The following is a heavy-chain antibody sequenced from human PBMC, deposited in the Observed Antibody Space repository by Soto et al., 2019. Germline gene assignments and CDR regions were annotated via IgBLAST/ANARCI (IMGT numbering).Heavy chain of an antibody. CDR3: ARLVVVATNWFDP. J-gene: IGHJ5*02. CDR1: GYTFTGYY. D-gene: IGHD2-15*01. V-gene: IGHV1-2*04. Sequence: QVQLVQSGAEVKKPGASVKVSCKASGYTFTGYYMHWVRQAPGQGLEWMGWNNPNSGGTNYAQKFQGWVTMTRDTSISTAYMELSRLRSDDTAVYYCARLVVVATNWFDPWGQGTLVTVSS. CDR2: NNPNSGGT.